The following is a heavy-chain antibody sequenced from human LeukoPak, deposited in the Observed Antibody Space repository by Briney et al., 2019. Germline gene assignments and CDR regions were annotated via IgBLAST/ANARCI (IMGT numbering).Heavy chain of an antibody. V-gene: IGHV4-59*01. CDR3: ARVRYCSSTSCP. J-gene: IGHJ5*02. Sequence: SETLSLTCTVSGGSISSYYWSWIRQPPGKGLEWIGYIYYSGSTNYNPSLKSRVTLSVDTSKNQFSLKLSSVTAADTAVYYCARVRYCSSTSCPWGQGTLVTVSS. D-gene: IGHD2-2*01. CDR2: IYYSGST. CDR1: GGSISSYY.